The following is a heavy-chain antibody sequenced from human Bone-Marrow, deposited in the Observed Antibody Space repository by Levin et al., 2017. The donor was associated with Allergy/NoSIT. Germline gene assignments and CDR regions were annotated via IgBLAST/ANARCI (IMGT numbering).Heavy chain of an antibody. V-gene: IGHV1-18*01. CDR2: ISAYNGNT. Sequence: GESLKISCKASGYTFTSYGISWVRQAPGQGLEWMGWISAYNGNTNYAQKLQGRVTMTTDTSTSTAYMELRSLRSDDTAVYYCARDLGRIAAAGTRGSNAFDSWGQGTMVTVSS. CDR3: ARDLGRIAAAGTRGSNAFDS. D-gene: IGHD6-13*01. CDR1: GYTFTSYG. J-gene: IGHJ3*02.